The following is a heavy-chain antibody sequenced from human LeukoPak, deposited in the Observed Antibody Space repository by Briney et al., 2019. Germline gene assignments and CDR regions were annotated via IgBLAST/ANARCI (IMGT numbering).Heavy chain of an antibody. Sequence: ASVNVSCKASGYTFTSYGISWVRQAPGQGLEWMGWISAYNGNTNYAQKLQGRVTMTTDTSTSTAYMELRSLRSDDTAVYYCARDIVDILTGYYPYDAFDIWGQGTMVTVSS. CDR3: ARDIVDILTGYYPYDAFDI. J-gene: IGHJ3*02. D-gene: IGHD3-9*01. V-gene: IGHV1-18*04. CDR2: ISAYNGNT. CDR1: GYTFTSYG.